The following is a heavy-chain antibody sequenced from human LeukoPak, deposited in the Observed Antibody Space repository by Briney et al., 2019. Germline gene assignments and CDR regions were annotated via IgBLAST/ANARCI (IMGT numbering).Heavy chain of an antibody. CDR2: ITSSGTYT. D-gene: IGHD5-12*01. Sequence: GGSLRLSCVDSGFTFTNYNMNWVRQAPGKAMGWVSSITSSGTYTFYADSVKGRFTISRDNAKNSLFLQMDSLGPEDTAVYFCARDPYSGNYGAYYYYYMDVWGKGTTVTISS. J-gene: IGHJ6*03. CDR3: ARDPYSGNYGAYYYYYMDV. CDR1: GFTFTNYN. V-gene: IGHV3-21*01.